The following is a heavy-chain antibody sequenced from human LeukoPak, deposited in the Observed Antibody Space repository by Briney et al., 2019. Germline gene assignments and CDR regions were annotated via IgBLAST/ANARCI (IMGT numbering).Heavy chain of an antibody. CDR2: INSDGSST. V-gene: IGHV3-74*01. D-gene: IGHD3-9*01. Sequence: GRSLRLSCAASGFTFSSYWMHWVRQAPGKGLVWVSRINSDGSSTSYADSVKGRFTISRDNAKNTLYLQMNSLRAEDTAVYYCARVLAGHYGMDVWGQGTTVTVSS. J-gene: IGHJ6*02. CDR1: GFTFSSYW. CDR3: ARVLAGHYGMDV.